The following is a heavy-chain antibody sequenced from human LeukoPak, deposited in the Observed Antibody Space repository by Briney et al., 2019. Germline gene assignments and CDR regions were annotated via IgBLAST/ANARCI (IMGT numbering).Heavy chain of an antibody. CDR2: INPNSGGT. D-gene: IGHD3-16*02. CDR3: ARDQRMITFGGVIANY. CDR1: GYTFTGYY. Sequence: ASVKVSCKASGYTFTGYYMHWVRQAPGQGLEWMGWINPNSGGTNYAQKFQGRVTMTRDTSISTAYMELSRLRSDDTAVYYCARDQRMITFGGVIANYWGQGTLVTVSS. J-gene: IGHJ4*02. V-gene: IGHV1-2*02.